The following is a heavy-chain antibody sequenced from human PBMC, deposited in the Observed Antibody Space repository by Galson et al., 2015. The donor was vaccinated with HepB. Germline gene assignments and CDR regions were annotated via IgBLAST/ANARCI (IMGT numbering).Heavy chain of an antibody. D-gene: IGHD3-3*01. Sequence: SLRLSCAASGFTFSSYSMNWVRQAPGKGLEWVSSISSSSSYIYYADSVKGRFTISRDNAKNSLYLQMNSLRAEDTAVYYCARDYDFWSGHDYWGQGTLVTVSS. V-gene: IGHV3-21*01. CDR1: GFTFSSYS. CDR3: ARDYDFWSGHDY. CDR2: ISSSSSYI. J-gene: IGHJ4*02.